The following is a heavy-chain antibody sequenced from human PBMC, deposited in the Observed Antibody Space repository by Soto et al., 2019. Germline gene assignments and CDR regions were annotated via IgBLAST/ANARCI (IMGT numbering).Heavy chain of an antibody. CDR3: ARDAKVARRQRYNWFDP. J-gene: IGHJ5*02. D-gene: IGHD5-12*01. CDR2: ISSSGSTI. CDR1: GFTFSSYE. V-gene: IGHV3-48*03. Sequence: PGGSLRLSCAASGFTFSSYEMNWVRQAPGKGLEWVSYISSSGSTIYYADSVKGRFTISRDNAKNSLYLQMNSLRAEDTAVYYCARDAKVARRQRYNWFDPWGQGTLVTVSS.